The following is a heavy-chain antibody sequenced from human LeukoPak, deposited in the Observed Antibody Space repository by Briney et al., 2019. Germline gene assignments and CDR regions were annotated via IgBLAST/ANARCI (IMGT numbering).Heavy chain of an antibody. J-gene: IGHJ4*02. D-gene: IGHD3-10*01. CDR2: INGDGSST. CDR1: GFTFSSYW. Sequence: GGSLRLSCAASGFTFSSYWTHWVRQAPGKGLVWVSRINGDGSSTSYADSVKGRFTISRDNAKNTLYLQMNSLRAEDTAVYYCARDPYNSGSFWGQGTLVTASS. V-gene: IGHV3-74*01. CDR3: ARDPYNSGSF.